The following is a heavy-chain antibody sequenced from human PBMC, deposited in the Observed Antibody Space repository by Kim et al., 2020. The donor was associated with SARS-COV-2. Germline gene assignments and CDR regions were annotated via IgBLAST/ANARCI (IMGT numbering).Heavy chain of an antibody. D-gene: IGHD6-13*01. J-gene: IGHJ5*02. V-gene: IGHV3-74*01. CDR3: ARDYAAAGIGDDSLNWFDP. CDR2: INSDGSST. Sequence: GGSLRLSCAASGFTFSSYWMHWVRQAPGKGLVWVSRINSDGSSTSYADSVKGRFTISRDNAKNTLYLQMNSLRAEDTAVYYCARDYAAAGIGDDSLNWFDPWGQGTLVTVSS. CDR1: GFTFSSYW.